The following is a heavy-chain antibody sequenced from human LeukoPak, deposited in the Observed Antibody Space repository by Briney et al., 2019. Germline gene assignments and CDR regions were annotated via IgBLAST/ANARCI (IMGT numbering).Heavy chain of an antibody. D-gene: IGHD4-17*01. V-gene: IGHV3-23*01. CDR1: GFTFSSYA. J-gene: IGHJ1*01. Sequence: GGSLRLSCAASGFTFSSYAMSWVRQAPGRGLEWVSVISGSGVGTYYADSVKGRFTISRDNSKNTLYLQMNSLRAEDTAVYYCAKEIYGDSTGGRFQHWGQGTLVTVSS. CDR3: AKEIYGDSTGGRFQH. CDR2: ISGSGVGT.